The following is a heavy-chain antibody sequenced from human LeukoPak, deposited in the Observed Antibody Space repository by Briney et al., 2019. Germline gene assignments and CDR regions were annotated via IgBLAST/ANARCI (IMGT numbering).Heavy chain of an antibody. J-gene: IGHJ4*02. CDR1: GFTFSSYW. CDR2: IKQDGSEK. D-gene: IGHD6-19*01. V-gene: IGHV3-7*04. Sequence: TGGSLRLSCAASGFTFSSYWMSWVRQAPGKGLEWVANIKQDGSEKYYVDSVKGRFTISRDNAKNSLFLQMNSLRAEDTAVYYCARDRGWYHADYWGQGTLVTVSA. CDR3: ARDRGWYHADY.